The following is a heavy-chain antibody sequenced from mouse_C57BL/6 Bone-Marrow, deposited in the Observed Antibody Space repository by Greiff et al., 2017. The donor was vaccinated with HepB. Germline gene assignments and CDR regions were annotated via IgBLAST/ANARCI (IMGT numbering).Heavy chain of an antibody. V-gene: IGHV1-64*01. D-gene: IGHD2-1*01. CDR3: ARGALLFFAS. CDR2: IHPNSGST. Sequence: QVQLKESGAELVKPGASVKLSCKASGYTFTSYWMHWVKQRPGQGIEWIGMIHPNSGSTNYNEKFKSKATLTVDKSSSTAYMQLSSLTSEDSAVYYCARGALLFFASWGQGTLVTVSA. J-gene: IGHJ3*01. CDR1: GYTFTSYW.